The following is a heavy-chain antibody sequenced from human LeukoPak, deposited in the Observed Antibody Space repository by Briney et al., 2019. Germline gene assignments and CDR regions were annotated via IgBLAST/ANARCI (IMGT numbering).Heavy chain of an antibody. CDR2: ISYDGYIK. J-gene: IGHJ4*02. V-gene: IGHV3-30-3*01. D-gene: IGHD2-2*01. CDR3: ARGMPSGPYYYFDY. Sequence: GGSLRLSCAASGFTFRSHLMPWVRQAPGKGLGWLTVISYDGYIKYYADSVKGRFTISRDNSKNTLYLQMNSLRSEDTAIYYCARGMPSGPYYYFDYWGQGTLVTVSS. CDR1: GFTFRSHL.